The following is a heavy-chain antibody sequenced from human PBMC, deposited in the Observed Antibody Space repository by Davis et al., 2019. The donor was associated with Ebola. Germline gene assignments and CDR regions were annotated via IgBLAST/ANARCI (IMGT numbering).Heavy chain of an antibody. CDR2: IDWDDDK. Sequence: TLSLTCTVSGGSISSYYWSWIRQPPGKALEWLALIDWDDDKYYSTSLKTRLTISKDTSKNQVVLTMTNMDPVDTATYYCARIRGLYNWFDPWGQGTLVTVSS. CDR3: ARIRGLYNWFDP. D-gene: IGHD4/OR15-4a*01. CDR1: GGSISSYYW. V-gene: IGHV2-70*18. J-gene: IGHJ5*02.